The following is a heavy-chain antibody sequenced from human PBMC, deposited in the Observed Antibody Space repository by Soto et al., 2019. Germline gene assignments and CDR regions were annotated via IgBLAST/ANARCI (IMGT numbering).Heavy chain of an antibody. CDR1: GYTFDAFD. CDR2: VNPYTGET. J-gene: IGHJ4*02. V-gene: IGHV1-8*01. D-gene: IGHD2-15*01. CDR3: VRQAGGASTPGDDY. Sequence: QVQLVQSGAEVRKPGASVRVSCKASGYTFDAFDIHWVRQATGQGLELMGWVNPYTGETAYTQTFRGRVSMTRDTSVSTAYMELTSLTSEDSAIYFCVRQAGGASTPGDDYWGQGTLVTVSS.